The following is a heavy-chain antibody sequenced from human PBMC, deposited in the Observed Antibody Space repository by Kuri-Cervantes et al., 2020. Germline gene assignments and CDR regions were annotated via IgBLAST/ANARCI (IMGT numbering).Heavy chain of an antibody. CDR1: GFTFSDYY. D-gene: IGHD5/OR15-5a*01. J-gene: IGHJ4*02. V-gene: IGHV3-11*04. Sequence: GGSLRLSCAASGFTFSDYYMSWIRQAPGKGLEWVSYISSSGSTIYYADSVKGRFTISRDNSKNTLYLQMNSLRAEDTAVYYCARERGSFYPSLDYWGQGTLVTVSS. CDR2: ISSSGSTI. CDR3: ARERGSFYPSLDY.